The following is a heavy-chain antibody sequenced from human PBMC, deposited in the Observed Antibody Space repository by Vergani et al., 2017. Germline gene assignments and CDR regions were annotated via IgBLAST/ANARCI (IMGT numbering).Heavy chain of an antibody. CDR3: ARDGTQTVPLLWFGETWFDP. CDR2: ISYDGSNK. CDR1: GFTFSSYA. V-gene: IGHV3-30*01. J-gene: IGHJ5*02. D-gene: IGHD3-10*01. Sequence: QVQLVESGGGVVQPGRSLRLSCAASGFTFSSYAMHWVRQAPGKGLEWVAVISYDGSNKYYADSVKGRFTISRDNSKNTPYLQMNSLRAEDTAVYYCARDGTQTVPLLWFGETWFDPWGQGTLVTVSS.